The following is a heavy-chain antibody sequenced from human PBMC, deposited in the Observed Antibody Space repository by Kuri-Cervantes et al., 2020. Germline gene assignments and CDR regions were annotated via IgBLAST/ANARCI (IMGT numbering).Heavy chain of an antibody. D-gene: IGHD5-18*01. J-gene: IGHJ6*02. CDR2: IYPGDYDT. Sequence: DSVKVSCKGSGYSFTSYWIGGVRQMPGKGLEWMGIIYPGDYDTRYGPSFQGQVTISADKSISTAYLQWSSLKASDTAMYYCAVKGYSYGTHYYYGMDAWGQGTTVTVSS. CDR3: AVKGYSYGTHYYYGMDA. V-gene: IGHV5-51*01. CDR1: GYSFTSYW.